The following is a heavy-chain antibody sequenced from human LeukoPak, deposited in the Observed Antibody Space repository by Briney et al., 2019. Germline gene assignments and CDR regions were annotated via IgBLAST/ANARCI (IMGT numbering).Heavy chain of an antibody. CDR3: SRDNSGSYREFDY. CDR1: GGSISSYY. D-gene: IGHD1-26*01. Sequence: SETLSLTCTVSGGSISSYYWTWLRQPAGKGLEWIGRIYLSGSTNYNPSLQSRVTMSVDTSKNQFSLKLSSVSAADTAVYYCSRDNSGSYREFDYWGQGTLVTVSS. V-gene: IGHV4-4*07. CDR2: IYLSGST. J-gene: IGHJ4*02.